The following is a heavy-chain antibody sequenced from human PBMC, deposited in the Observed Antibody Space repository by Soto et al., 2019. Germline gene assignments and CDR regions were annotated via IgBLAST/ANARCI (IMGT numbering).Heavy chain of an antibody. CDR3: ARHGVIGYYDSSGYPRH. CDR2: IYYSGST. Sequence: QLLESGPGLVKPSETLSLTCTVSGGSISSSSYYWGWIRQPPGKGLEWIGSIYYSGSTYYNPSLKSRVTISVDTSKNQFSLKLSSVTAADTAVYYCARHGVIGYYDSSGYPRHWGQGTLVTVSS. V-gene: IGHV4-39*01. D-gene: IGHD3-22*01. CDR1: GGSISSSSYY. J-gene: IGHJ4*02.